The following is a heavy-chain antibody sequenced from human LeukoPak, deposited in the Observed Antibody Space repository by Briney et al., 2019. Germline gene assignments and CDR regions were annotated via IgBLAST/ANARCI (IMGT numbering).Heavy chain of an antibody. V-gene: IGHV6-1*01. CDR1: GDSVSSNDAA. J-gene: IGHJ4*02. D-gene: IGHD4-23*01. Sequence: SQTLSLTSAISGDSVSSNDAAWNWIRQSPSRGLEWLGRTYYRSKWYYDYAVSVKSRITINPDTSKNQFSLQLNSVTPDDTAVFYCAREPSGHSGSFDSWGQGTLVTVSS. CDR3: AREPSGHSGSFDS. CDR2: TYYRSKWYY.